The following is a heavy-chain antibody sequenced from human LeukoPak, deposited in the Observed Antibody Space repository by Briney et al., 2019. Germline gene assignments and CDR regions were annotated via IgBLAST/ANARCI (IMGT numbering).Heavy chain of an antibody. CDR1: GFTFRSYW. Sequence: PGGSLRLSCAASGFTFRSYWMHWVRQAPGKGLVWVSRIKTDGSYASYAESVKGRFTVSRDNAKNTLYLQMNSLRAEDTAVYYCVRWQDIWGQGTMVTVSS. CDR2: IKTDGSYA. CDR3: VRWQDI. V-gene: IGHV3-74*01. J-gene: IGHJ3*02.